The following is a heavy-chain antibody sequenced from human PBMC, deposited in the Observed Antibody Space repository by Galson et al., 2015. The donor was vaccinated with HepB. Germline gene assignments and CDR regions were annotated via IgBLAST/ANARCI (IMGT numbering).Heavy chain of an antibody. J-gene: IGHJ4*02. CDR2: IHYSGST. D-gene: IGHD6-19*01. V-gene: IGHV4-39*07. CDR1: GASIPSSNYY. Sequence: ETLSLTCTVSGASIPSSNYYWGWTRQPPGKGLEWIGSIHYSGSTYYNPSLKSRVTISVDTSKNQFSLIVSSVTAPDTAVYYCAANRYTSGRTEYWGQGVLVTVSS. CDR3: AANRYTSGRTEY.